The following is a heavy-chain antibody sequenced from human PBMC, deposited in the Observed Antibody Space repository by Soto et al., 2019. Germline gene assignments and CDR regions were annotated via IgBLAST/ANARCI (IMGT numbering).Heavy chain of an antibody. CDR1: GYTFTSYY. J-gene: IGHJ4*02. D-gene: IGHD3-16*01. CDR2: INPSGGST. Sequence: ASVKVSCKASGYTFTSYYMHWVRQAPGQGLEWMGIINPSGGSTSYAQKFQGRVTMTRDTSTSTAYMELSSLRSEDTAVYYCARVPEITDDDYWGQGTLVTVSS. V-gene: IGHV1-46*01. CDR3: ARVPEITDDDY.